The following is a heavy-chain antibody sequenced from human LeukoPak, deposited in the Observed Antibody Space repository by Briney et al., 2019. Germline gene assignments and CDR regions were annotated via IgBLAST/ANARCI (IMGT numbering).Heavy chain of an antibody. CDR1: GFTLSSYA. J-gene: IGHJ4*02. Sequence: PGGSLRLSCAASGFTLSSYAMSWVRQAPGKGLEWVSAISGSGGSTYYADSVKGRFTISRDNSKNTLYLQMNSLRAEDTAVYYCATRRAPYSSSWYDYWGQGTLVTVSS. D-gene: IGHD6-13*01. V-gene: IGHV3-23*01. CDR3: ATRRAPYSSSWYDY. CDR2: ISGSGGST.